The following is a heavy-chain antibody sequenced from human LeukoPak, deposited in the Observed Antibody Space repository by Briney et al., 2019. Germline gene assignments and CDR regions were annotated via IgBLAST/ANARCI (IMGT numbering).Heavy chain of an antibody. Sequence: GGSLRLSCAASGFTFSSYAMSWVRQAPGKGLEWVSVIYSGGSTYYADSVKGRFTISRDNSKNTLYLQMNSLRAEDTAVYYCARDEPQFDPWGQGTLVTVSS. CDR3: ARDEPQFDP. CDR1: GFTFSSYA. D-gene: IGHD1-14*01. CDR2: IYSGGST. J-gene: IGHJ5*02. V-gene: IGHV3-66*01.